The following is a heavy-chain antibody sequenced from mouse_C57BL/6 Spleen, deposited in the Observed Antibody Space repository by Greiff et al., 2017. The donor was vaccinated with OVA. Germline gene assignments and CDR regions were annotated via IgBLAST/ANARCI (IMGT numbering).Heavy chain of an antibody. CDR2: IDPEDGDT. V-gene: IGHV14-1*01. D-gene: IGHD1-1*01. Sequence: VHVKQSGAELVRPGASVKLSCTASGFNIKDYYMDWVKQRPEQGLEWIGRIDPEDGDTEYAPKFKGKATMTADTSTNTAYLQLSSLTSEDTAVYYCSLYYGSIAYWGQGTLVTVSA. J-gene: IGHJ3*01. CDR3: SLYYGSIAY. CDR1: GFNIKDYY.